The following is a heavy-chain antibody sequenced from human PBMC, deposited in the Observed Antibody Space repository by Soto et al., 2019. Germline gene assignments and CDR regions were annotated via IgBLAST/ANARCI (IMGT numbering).Heavy chain of an antibody. CDR1: GGSFSGYY. V-gene: IGHV4-34*01. J-gene: IGHJ4*02. D-gene: IGHD3-9*01. CDR2: INHSGST. Sequence: SSETLSLTCAVYGGSFSGYYWSWIRQPPGKGLEWIGEINHSGSTNYNPSLKSRVTISVDTSKNQFSLKLSSVTAADTAVYYCASHGYYDILTGYPLKPIFDYWGQGTLVTVSS. CDR3: ASHGYYDILTGYPLKPIFDY.